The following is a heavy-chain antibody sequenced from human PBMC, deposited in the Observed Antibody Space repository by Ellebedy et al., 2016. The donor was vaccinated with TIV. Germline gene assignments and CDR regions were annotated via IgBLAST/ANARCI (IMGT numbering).Heavy chain of an antibody. D-gene: IGHD6-13*01. CDR3: ARVVWQQPVSYAFDI. CDR2: ISYSGST. Sequence: MPSETLSLTCTASGGSISSYYWSWIRQPPGKGLEWIGYISYSGSTNYKSSLKSRVTISVDTSKNHFSLKLSSVTAADTAVYYCARVVWQQPVSYAFDIWGQGTMVTVSS. V-gene: IGHV4-59*01. J-gene: IGHJ3*02. CDR1: GGSISSYY.